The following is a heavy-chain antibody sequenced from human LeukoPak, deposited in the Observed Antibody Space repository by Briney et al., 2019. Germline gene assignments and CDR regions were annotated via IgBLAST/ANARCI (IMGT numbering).Heavy chain of an antibody. CDR1: GGSFSSSNW. Sequence: SETLSLTCAVYGGSFSSSNWWSWVRQPPGKGLEWIGEIYHSGSTNYNPSLKSRVTISVDKSKNQFSLKLSSVIAADTAVYYCARDYYGSGSHVLDYWGQGTLVTVSS. CDR3: ARDYYGSGSHVLDY. J-gene: IGHJ4*02. CDR2: IYHSGST. V-gene: IGHV4-4*02. D-gene: IGHD3-10*01.